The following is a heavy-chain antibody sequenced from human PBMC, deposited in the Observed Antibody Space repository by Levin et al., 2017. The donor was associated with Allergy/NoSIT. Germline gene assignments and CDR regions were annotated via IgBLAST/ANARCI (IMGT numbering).Heavy chain of an antibody. J-gene: IGHJ4*02. Sequence: GGSLRLSCAASASTFSSYAMSWVRQAPGKGLEWVSAIIGSGGYTYYADSVKGRFTISRDNSKNTLYLQMNSLRAEDTAVYYCAKDDSGYDSWGGPFDYWGQGTLVTVSS. D-gene: IGHD5-12*01. CDR3: AKDDSGYDSWGGPFDY. CDR1: ASTFSSYA. CDR2: IIGSGGYT. V-gene: IGHV3-23*01.